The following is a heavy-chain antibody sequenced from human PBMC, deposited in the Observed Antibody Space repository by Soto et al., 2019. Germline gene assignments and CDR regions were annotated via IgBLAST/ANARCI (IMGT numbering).Heavy chain of an antibody. D-gene: IGHD3-3*01. CDR1: GGSISSYY. Sequence: SETLSLTCTVSGGSISSYYWSWIRQPAGKGLEWIGRIYTSGSTNYNPSLKSRVTMSVDTSKNQFSLKLSSVTAADTAVYYCARHYDFWSGHYSPYYYYGMDVWGQGTTVTVSS. V-gene: IGHV4-4*07. J-gene: IGHJ6*02. CDR3: ARHYDFWSGHYSPYYYYGMDV. CDR2: IYTSGST.